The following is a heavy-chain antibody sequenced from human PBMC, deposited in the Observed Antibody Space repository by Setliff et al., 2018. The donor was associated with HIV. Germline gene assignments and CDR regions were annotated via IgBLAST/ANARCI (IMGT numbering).Heavy chain of an antibody. CDR2: VHHSGST. Sequence: SETLSLTCTVYGGSFSGFYWSWIRQPPGKGLEWIGEVHHSGSTNYNPSLKSRVTISVDTSKNQLSLKLSSVTAADTAVYYCARQVGNKVLFDSWGQGTLVTVSS. CDR1: GGSFSGFY. V-gene: IGHV4-34*01. CDR3: ARQVGNKVLFDS. D-gene: IGHD7-27*01. J-gene: IGHJ4*02.